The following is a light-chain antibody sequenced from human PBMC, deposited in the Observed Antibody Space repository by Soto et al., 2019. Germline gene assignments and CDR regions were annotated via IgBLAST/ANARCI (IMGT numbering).Light chain of an antibody. Sequence: DIQMTQSRSSLSASVGDRVTITCRASQGVSYWLAWYQQKPGKAPKSLIYAASNLQSGVPLRFSGSGSGTDFTLTISSLQPEDFATYYCQQYNSYPLTFGGGTKV. CDR1: QGVSYW. J-gene: IGKJ4*01. CDR2: AAS. CDR3: QQYNSYPLT. V-gene: IGKV1D-16*01.